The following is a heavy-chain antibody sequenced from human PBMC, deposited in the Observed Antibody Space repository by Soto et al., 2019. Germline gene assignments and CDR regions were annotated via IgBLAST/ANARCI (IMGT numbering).Heavy chain of an antibody. CDR1: GYPFTGPY. J-gene: IGHJ6*02. D-gene: IGHD6-13*01. CDR3: ARTRYSSSWYGNYYYYGMDV. V-gene: IGHV1-2*02. Sequence: GASVKVSCKASGYPFTGPYIYWVRQAPGQGLEWMGWINPSSGGTEFAEKFQGRVTVTRDTSIRTVFLELNSLTSDDTAVYYCARTRYSSSWYGNYYYYGMDVWGQGTTVTVSS. CDR2: INPSSGGT.